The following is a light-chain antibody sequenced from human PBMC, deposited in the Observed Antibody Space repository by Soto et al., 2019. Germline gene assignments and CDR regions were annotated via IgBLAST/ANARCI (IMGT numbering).Light chain of an antibody. Sequence: EIVMTPSPATLSVSPGERATLSCRASQSVSRSLAWYQQKPGQAPRLLIYGASTRATGIPARFSGSGSGTEFTLTISSLQSEDFAVYYCRQYDNWPTYGQGTKVDIK. CDR3: RQYDNWPT. V-gene: IGKV3-15*01. CDR2: GAS. CDR1: QSVSRS. J-gene: IGKJ1*01.